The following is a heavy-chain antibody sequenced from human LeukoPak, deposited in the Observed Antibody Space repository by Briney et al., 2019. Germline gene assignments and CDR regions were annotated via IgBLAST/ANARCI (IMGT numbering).Heavy chain of an antibody. J-gene: IGHJ4*02. D-gene: IGHD2-21*01. CDR3: ARGMWTSIDY. CDR2: ITSRSSYI. Sequence: GGSLRLSCAASGFTSSIYSTNWGRHAPAKRQECVSSITSRSSYIYYADSVTGRFTISRASAKNSPSLQMNSLRAEDTPWNYCARGMWTSIDYWGQGTLVTVSS. V-gene: IGHV3-21*01. CDR1: GFTSSIYS.